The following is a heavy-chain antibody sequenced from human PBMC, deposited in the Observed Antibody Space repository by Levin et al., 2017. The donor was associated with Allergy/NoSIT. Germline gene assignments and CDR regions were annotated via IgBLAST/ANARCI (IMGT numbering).Heavy chain of an antibody. J-gene: IGHJ6*02. CDR2: VSAHNGNT. CDR3: ASINPGHYGEAWGGMDV. D-gene: IGHD4/OR15-4a*01. V-gene: IGHV1-18*01. CDR1: GYRFGSFG. Sequence: ASVKVSCKGSGYRFGSFGISWVRQAPGQGLEWMGWVSAHNGNTKYAEKVQGRVTMTTDTSTTTGYMELRSLTFDDTAVYFCASINPGHYGEAWGGMDVWGQGTTVTVSS.